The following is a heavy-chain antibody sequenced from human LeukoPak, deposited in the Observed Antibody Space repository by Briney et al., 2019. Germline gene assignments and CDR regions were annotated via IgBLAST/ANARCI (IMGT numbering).Heavy chain of an antibody. V-gene: IGHV1-2*02. J-gene: IGHJ3*02. Sequence: ASVKVSCKASGGTFTGYYMHWVRQAPGQGLEWMGWINPNSGGTNYAQKFQGRVTMTRDTSISTAYMELSRLRSDDTAVYYCATCITMVRGAIDAFDIWGQGTMVTVSS. CDR3: ATCITMVRGAIDAFDI. D-gene: IGHD3-10*01. CDR1: GGTFTGYY. CDR2: INPNSGGT.